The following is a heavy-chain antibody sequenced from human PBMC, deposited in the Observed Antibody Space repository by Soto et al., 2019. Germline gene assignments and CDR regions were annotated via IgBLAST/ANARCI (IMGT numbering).Heavy chain of an antibody. Sequence: PVGSLRLSCAASGFTFSSYEMNWVRQAPGKGLEWVSYISSSGSTIYYADSVKGRFTISRDNAKNSLYLQMNSLRAEDTAVYYCSRDRPREIRPSYFDYWGPGTLVTVSS. D-gene: IGHD1-26*01. CDR1: GFTFSSYE. V-gene: IGHV3-48*03. CDR2: ISSSGSTI. J-gene: IGHJ4*02. CDR3: SRDRPREIRPSYFDY.